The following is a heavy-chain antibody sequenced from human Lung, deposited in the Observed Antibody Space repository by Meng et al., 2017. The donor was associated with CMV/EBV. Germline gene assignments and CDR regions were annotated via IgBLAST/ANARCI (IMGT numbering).Heavy chain of an antibody. J-gene: IGHJ3*01. Sequence: GGSLRLXCAASGFTFSGYWMHWVRQAPGKGLVWVSRINTDGSLTNHADSMKGRFTISRDNVRNTLYLQMNSLRVEDTAVYYCGRMPPGAIDNGFDFWGQGTMVTVSS. CDR2: INTDGSLT. D-gene: IGHD2-2*01. CDR1: GFTFSGYW. V-gene: IGHV3-74*01. CDR3: GRMPPGAIDNGFDF.